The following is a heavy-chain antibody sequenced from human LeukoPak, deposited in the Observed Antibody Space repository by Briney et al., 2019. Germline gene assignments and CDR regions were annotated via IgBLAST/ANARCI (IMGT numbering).Heavy chain of an antibody. J-gene: IGHJ6*03. CDR1: GFTFSIYA. D-gene: IGHD1-1*01. Sequence: PGGSLRLSCAASGFTFSIYAMSWVRQAPGKGLQWVSSITSSGDGTYYADSVKGRFTISRDNSKNTLYLQMNSLRAEDTAVYYCAKDGYDYYYYYMDVWGKGTTVTVSS. V-gene: IGHV3-23*01. CDR3: AKDGYDYYYYYMDV. CDR2: ITSSGDGT.